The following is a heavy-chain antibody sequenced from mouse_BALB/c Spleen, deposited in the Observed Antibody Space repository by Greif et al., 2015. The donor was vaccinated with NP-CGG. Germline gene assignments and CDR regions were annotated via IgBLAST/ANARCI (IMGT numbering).Heavy chain of an antibody. CDR1: GFTFSSFG. D-gene: IGHD2-3*01. V-gene: IGHV5-17*02. J-gene: IGHJ4*01. Sequence: EVQLQESGGGLVQPGGSRKLSCAASGFTFSSFGMHWVRQAPEKGLEWVAYISSGSSTIYYADTVKGRFTISRDNPKNTLFPQMTSLRSEDTAMYYCARGVLYDPYYYAMDYWGQGTSVTVSS. CDR3: ARGVLYDPYYYAMDY. CDR2: ISSGSSTI.